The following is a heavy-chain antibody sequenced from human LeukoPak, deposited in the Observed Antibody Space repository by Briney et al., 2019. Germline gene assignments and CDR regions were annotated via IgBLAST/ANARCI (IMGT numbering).Heavy chain of an antibody. CDR2: IYSGGST. V-gene: IGHV3-66*01. CDR1: GFTVSSNY. Sequence: GGSLRLSCAASGFTVSSNYMSWVRQAPGKGPEWVSVIYSGGSTYYADSVKGRFTISRDNSKNTLYLQMNSLRAEDTAVYYCASRSLRLGELSSPIDYWGQGTLVTVSS. D-gene: IGHD3-16*02. J-gene: IGHJ4*02. CDR3: ASRSLRLGELSSPIDY.